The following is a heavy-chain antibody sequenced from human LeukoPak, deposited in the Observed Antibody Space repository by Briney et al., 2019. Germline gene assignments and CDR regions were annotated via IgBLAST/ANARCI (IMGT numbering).Heavy chain of an antibody. Sequence: ASVKVSCKASGYTLTNYGTIWVRQAPGQGLEWMGWISAYNGNTNYAQKLQGRVTMTTDTSTSTTYMELRSLRSDDTAVYYCARLIITMARTLRWFDPWGQGTLVTVSS. D-gene: IGHD3-10*01. J-gene: IGHJ5*02. V-gene: IGHV1-18*01. CDR2: ISAYNGNT. CDR3: ARLIITMARTLRWFDP. CDR1: GYTLTNYG.